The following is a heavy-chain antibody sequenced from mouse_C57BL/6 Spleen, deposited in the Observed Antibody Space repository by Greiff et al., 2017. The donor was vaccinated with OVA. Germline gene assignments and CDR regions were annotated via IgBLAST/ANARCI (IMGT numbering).Heavy chain of an antibody. CDR3: ARGSNPGGDY. Sequence: QVQLQQSGPELVKPGASVKISCKASGYAFSSSWMNXVKQRPGKGLEWIGRIYPGDGDTNYNGKFKGKATLTADKSSSTAYMQLSSLTSEDSAVYFCARGSNPGGDYWGQGTSVTVSS. J-gene: IGHJ4*01. CDR2: IYPGDGDT. D-gene: IGHD2-5*01. CDR1: GYAFSSSW. V-gene: IGHV1-82*01.